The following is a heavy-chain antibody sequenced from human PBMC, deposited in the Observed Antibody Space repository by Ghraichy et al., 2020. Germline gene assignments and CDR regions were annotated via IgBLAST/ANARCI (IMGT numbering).Heavy chain of an antibody. CDR2: IWYDGSNK. CDR1: GFTFSSYG. V-gene: IGHV3-33*01. D-gene: IGHD5-18*01. Sequence: LSLTCAASGFTFSSYGMHWVRQAPGKGLEWVAVIWYDGSNKYYADSVKGRFTISRDNSKNTLYLQMNSLRAEDTAVYYCARGREGYSYGAFDYWGQGTLVTVSS. J-gene: IGHJ4*02. CDR3: ARGREGYSYGAFDY.